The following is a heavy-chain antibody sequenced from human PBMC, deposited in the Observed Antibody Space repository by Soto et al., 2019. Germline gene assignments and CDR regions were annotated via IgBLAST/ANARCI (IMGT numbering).Heavy chain of an antibody. J-gene: IGHJ6*02. CDR3: ALILAEFSGVVTPNYGMDV. D-gene: IGHD3-3*01. CDR2: VSGSGGST. CDR1: GLTFSSYS. V-gene: IGHV3-23*01. Sequence: EVQLLESGGGLVQPGGSLRLSCAAPGLTFSSYSMSWVRQAPGKGLEWVSTVSGSGGSTYYADSVKGHLTISRDNAKNTMHLQMNSLRAEDTAVYYCALILAEFSGVVTPNYGMDVWGQGTTVTVSS.